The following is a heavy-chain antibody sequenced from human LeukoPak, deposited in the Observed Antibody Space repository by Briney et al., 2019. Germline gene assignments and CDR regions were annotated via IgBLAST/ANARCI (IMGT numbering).Heavy chain of an antibody. CDR2: IDWDDDK. V-gene: IGHV2-70*11. Sequence: QTLSLTCTFSGFSLSTSGMCVSWIRQPPGKALEWLARIDWDDDKYYSTSLKTRLTISKDTSKNQVVLTMTNMDPVDTATYYCARIGDHDILTGYYNFDYWGQGTLVTVSS. J-gene: IGHJ4*02. CDR1: GFSLSTSGMC. D-gene: IGHD3-9*01. CDR3: ARIGDHDILTGYYNFDY.